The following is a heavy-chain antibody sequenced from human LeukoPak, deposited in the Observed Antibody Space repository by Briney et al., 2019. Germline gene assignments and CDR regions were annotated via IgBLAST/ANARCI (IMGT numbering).Heavy chain of an antibody. V-gene: IGHV3-23*01. J-gene: IGHJ6*04. D-gene: IGHD2-15*01. CDR1: GFTFSSYA. Sequence: GGSLRLSCAASGFTFSSYAMSWVRQAPGKGLEWVSTISGGGGSTYYADSVRGRFTISRDNSMNTLDLQMNSLRAEDTAVYYCAKGWQAGHYYYSMNVWGKGTTVTVSS. CDR2: ISGGGGST. CDR3: AKGWQAGHYYYSMNV.